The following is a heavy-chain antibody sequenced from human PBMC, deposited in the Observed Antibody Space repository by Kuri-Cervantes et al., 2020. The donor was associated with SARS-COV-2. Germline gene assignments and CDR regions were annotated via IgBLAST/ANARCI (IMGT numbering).Heavy chain of an antibody. CDR2: MNPISGNT. D-gene: IGHD6-13*01. CDR3: ARRFYGSSWYNYYYYGMDV. V-gene: IGHV1-8*01. CDR1: GYTFTSYD. Sequence: ASVKVSCKASGYTFTSYDINWVRQATGQGLEWMGWMNPISGNTGYAQKFQGRVTMTRNTSISTAYMELSSLRSEDTAVYYCARRFYGSSWYNYYYYGMDVWGQGTTVTVSS. J-gene: IGHJ6*01.